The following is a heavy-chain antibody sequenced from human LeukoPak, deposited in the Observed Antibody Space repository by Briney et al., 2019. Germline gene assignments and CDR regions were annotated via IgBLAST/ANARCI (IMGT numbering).Heavy chain of an antibody. Sequence: SETLSLTCAVYGGSFSGYYWSWIRQPPGKGLEWIGEINHSGSTNYNPSLKSRVTISVDTSKNQFSLKLSSVTAADTAVYHCARGKSYSYGYTRYYYYGMDVWGQGTTVTVSS. J-gene: IGHJ6*02. CDR2: INHSGST. CDR1: GGSFSGYY. CDR3: ARGKSYSYGYTRYYYYGMDV. D-gene: IGHD5-18*01. V-gene: IGHV4-34*01.